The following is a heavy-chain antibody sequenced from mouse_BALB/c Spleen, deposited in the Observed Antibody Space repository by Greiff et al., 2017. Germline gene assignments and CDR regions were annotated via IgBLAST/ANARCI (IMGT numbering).Heavy chain of an antibody. Sequence: EVKLMESGGGLVKPGGSLKLSCAASGFTFSSYAMSWVRQTPEKRLEWVASISSGGSTYYPDSVKGRFTISRDNARNILYLQMSSLRSEDTAMYYCARVLSYYGSSYGYFDVWGAGTTVTVSS. CDR2: ISSGGST. J-gene: IGHJ1*01. D-gene: IGHD1-1*01. CDR3: ARVLSYYGSSYGYFDV. V-gene: IGHV5-6-5*01. CDR1: GFTFSSYA.